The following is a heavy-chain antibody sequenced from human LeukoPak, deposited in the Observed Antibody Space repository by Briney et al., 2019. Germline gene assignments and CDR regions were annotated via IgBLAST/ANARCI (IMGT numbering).Heavy chain of an antibody. D-gene: IGHD6-19*01. Sequence: GGSLRLSCAASGFTFSSSSMSWVRQAPGKGLEWVSVISGSGGSTDYADSVKGRFTIPRDNSKNTLYLQINSLRAEDTAVYYCAKGSGWYVWGQGTLVTVSS. V-gene: IGHV3-23*01. CDR2: ISGSGGST. J-gene: IGHJ4*02. CDR1: GFTFSSSS. CDR3: AKGSGWYV.